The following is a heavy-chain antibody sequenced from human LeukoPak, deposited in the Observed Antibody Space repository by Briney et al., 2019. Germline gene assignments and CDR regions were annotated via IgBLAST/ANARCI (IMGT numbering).Heavy chain of an antibody. V-gene: IGHV3-11*04. CDR2: ISSSGSTI. J-gene: IGHJ4*02. Sequence: GGSLRLSCAASGFTFSDYYMSWIRQAPGKGLEWVSYISSSGSTIYYADSVKGRFTISRDNAKNSLYLQMNSLRAEDTAVYYCARDHLYYYDSSGHFDYWGQGTLVTVFS. CDR3: ARDHLYYYDSSGHFDY. D-gene: IGHD3-22*01. CDR1: GFTFSDYY.